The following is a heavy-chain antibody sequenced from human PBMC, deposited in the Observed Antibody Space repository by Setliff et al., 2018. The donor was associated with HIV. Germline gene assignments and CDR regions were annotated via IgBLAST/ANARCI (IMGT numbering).Heavy chain of an antibody. CDR3: ARDYWVAGLGS. Sequence: GESLRLSCAASGFTFNMFWMSWVRQAPGKGLEWVANIKQEGSEKNYVDSVKGRFTISRDNAKNSLYLQMNSLSVEDTAVYYCARDYWVAGLGSWGQGTLVTVSS. J-gene: IGHJ4*02. D-gene: IGHD6-19*01. CDR1: GFTFNMFW. V-gene: IGHV3-7*01. CDR2: IKQEGSEK.